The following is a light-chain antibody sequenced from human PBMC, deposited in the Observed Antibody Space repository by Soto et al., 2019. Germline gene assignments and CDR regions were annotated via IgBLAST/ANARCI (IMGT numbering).Light chain of an antibody. CDR2: DAS. Sequence: EIMLTQSPATLSLSPGERATLSCRASQSVSSYFAWYQQKPGQAPRLLIYDASNRATGIPARFSGSGSGTGFTLTISSLEPEDFAIYYCQQRGNWPLTFGQGTKVEFK. CDR1: QSVSSY. CDR3: QQRGNWPLT. V-gene: IGKV3-11*01. J-gene: IGKJ1*01.